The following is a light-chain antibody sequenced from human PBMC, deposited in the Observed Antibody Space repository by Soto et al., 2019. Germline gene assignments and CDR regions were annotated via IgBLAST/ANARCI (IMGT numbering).Light chain of an antibody. CDR2: SAS. J-gene: IGKJ2*01. Sequence: IQMTQSPSSLSASVGDEITITCRTGQSISTYLNWYQQRPGEAPRLLIYSASSLQSGVPSRFSGSGSGTDFTLTISSLQPEDSATYYCQQCYTTPTFGQGTKLEIK. CDR3: QQCYTTPT. V-gene: IGKV1-39*01. CDR1: QSISTY.